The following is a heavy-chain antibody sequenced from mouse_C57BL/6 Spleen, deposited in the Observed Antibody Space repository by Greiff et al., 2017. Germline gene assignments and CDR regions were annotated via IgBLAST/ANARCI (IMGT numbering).Heavy chain of an antibody. CDR2: IRLKSDNYAT. D-gene: IGHD2-4*01. CDR1: GFTFSNYW. V-gene: IGHV6-3*01. CDR3: TGLDDYGFAY. Sequence: EVKLMESGGGLVQPGGSMKLSCVASGFTFSNYWMNWVRQSPEKGLEWVAQIRLKSDNYATHYAESVKGRFTISRDDSKSSVYLQMNNLRAEDTGIYYCTGLDDYGFAYWGQGTLVTVSA. J-gene: IGHJ3*01.